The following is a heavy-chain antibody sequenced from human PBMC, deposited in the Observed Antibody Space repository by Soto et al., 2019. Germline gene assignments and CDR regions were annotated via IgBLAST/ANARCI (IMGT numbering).Heavy chain of an antibody. J-gene: IGHJ4*02. V-gene: IGHV4-59*08. CDR2: IYYSGST. D-gene: IGHD3-10*01. Sequence: SETLSLTCTVSGGSISSYYWSWIRQPPGKGLGWIGYIYYSGSTNYNPSLKSRVTISVDTSKNQFSLKLSSVTAADTAVYYCARHYYSHSGSHLDYWGQGTLVTVSS. CDR1: GGSISSYY. CDR3: ARHYYSHSGSHLDY.